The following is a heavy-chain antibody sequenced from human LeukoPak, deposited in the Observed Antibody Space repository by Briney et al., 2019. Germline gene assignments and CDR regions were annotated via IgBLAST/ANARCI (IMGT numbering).Heavy chain of an antibody. Sequence: GGSLRLSCAASGFTFSSYSMNWVRQAPGKGLEWVSYISSSSSTIYYADSVKGRFTISRDNAKNSLYLQMNSLRAEDTAVYYCARDREAWGGWGQGTLVTASS. CDR2: ISSSSSTI. V-gene: IGHV3-48*04. D-gene: IGHD3-10*01. CDR1: GFTFSSYS. J-gene: IGHJ4*02. CDR3: ARDREAWGG.